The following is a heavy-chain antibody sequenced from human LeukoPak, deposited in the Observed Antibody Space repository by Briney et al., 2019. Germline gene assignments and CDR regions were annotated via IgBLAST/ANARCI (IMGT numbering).Heavy chain of an antibody. J-gene: IGHJ4*02. CDR3: ARDRLRWTKAAYYFDY. D-gene: IGHD4-23*01. CDR2: MNPNSGNT. V-gene: IGHV1-8*01. CDR1: GYTFTSYD. Sequence: GASVKVSCKASGYTFTSYDINWVRQATGQGLEWMGWMNPNSGNTGYAQKFQGRVTMTRDTSTSTVYMELSSLRSEDTAVYYCARDRLRWTKAAYYFDYWGQGTLVTVSS.